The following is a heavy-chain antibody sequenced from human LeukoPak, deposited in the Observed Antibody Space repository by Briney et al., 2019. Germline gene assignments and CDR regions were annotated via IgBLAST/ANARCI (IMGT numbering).Heavy chain of an antibody. CDR2: INPNSGGT. J-gene: IGHJ4*02. V-gene: IGHV1-2*02. D-gene: IGHD4-17*01. CDR1: GYTFTGYY. CDR3: ARGGYGDRIDY. Sequence: ASVKVSCKASGYTFTGYYMHWVRQAPGQGLEWMGWINPNSGGTNYAQKFQGRVTMTRDTSTSTVYMELSRLRSENTAVYYCARGGYGDRIDYWGQGTLVSVSS.